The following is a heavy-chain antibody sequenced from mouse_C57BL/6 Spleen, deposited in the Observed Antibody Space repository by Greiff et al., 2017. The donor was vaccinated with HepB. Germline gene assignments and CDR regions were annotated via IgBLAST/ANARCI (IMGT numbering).Heavy chain of an antibody. J-gene: IGHJ2*01. CDR1: GYAFSSSW. V-gene: IGHV1-82*01. D-gene: IGHD2-2*01. CDR3: ARGYLYYFDY. CDR2: IYPGDGDT. Sequence: QVQLKQSGPELVKPGASVKISCKASGYAFSSSWMNWVKQRPGKGLEWIGRIYPGDGDTNYNGKFKGKATLTADKSSSTAYMQLSSLTSEDSAVYFCARGYLYYFDYWGQGTTLTVSS.